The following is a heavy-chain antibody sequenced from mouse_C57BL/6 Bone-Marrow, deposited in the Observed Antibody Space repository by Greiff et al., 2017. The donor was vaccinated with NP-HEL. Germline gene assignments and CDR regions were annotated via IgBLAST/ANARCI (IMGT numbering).Heavy chain of an antibody. Sequence: EVQGVESGGGLVQPGGSLSLSCAASGFTFTDYYMSWVRQPPGKALEWLGFIRNRGNGSTTEYSATVKVRITSARANSQSILYLQMNALRAEDSATYDCASDSRAEALYFGYWGQGTTLTVST. CDR2: IRNRGNGSTT. CDR1: GFTFTDYY. J-gene: IGHJ2*01. CDR3: ASDSRAEALYFGY. V-gene: IGHV7-3*01.